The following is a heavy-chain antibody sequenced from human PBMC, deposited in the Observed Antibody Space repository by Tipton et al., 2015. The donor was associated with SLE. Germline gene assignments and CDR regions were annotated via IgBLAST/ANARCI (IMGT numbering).Heavy chain of an antibody. CDR2: LNEDGSEK. CDR1: GFTFRGFW. D-gene: IGHD4-17*01. V-gene: IGHV3-7*01. Sequence: GSLRLSCAASGFTFRGFWMTWVRQAPGKGLEWVANLNEDGSEKHYVDSVKDRLTISRDNAKNSLFLQMNSLRAEDTAVYYCARISYGDYPDEWGQGTLVTVSS. CDR3: ARISYGDYPDE. J-gene: IGHJ4*02.